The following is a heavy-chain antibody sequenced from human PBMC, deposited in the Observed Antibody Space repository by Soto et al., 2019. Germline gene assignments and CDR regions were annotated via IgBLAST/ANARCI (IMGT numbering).Heavy chain of an antibody. CDR2: ISGSGGST. J-gene: IGHJ3*02. V-gene: IGHV3-23*01. Sequence: EVQLLESGGGLVQPGGSLRLSCAASGFTFSSYAMSWVRQAPGKGLEWVSAISGSGGSTYYADSVKGRFTISRDNSKNTLYLQMNSLRAEDTAVYYGAKDAVGDDYAPDAFHIWCQGTMVTVSS. CDR1: GFTFSSYA. CDR3: AKDAVGDDYAPDAFHI. D-gene: IGHD4-17*01.